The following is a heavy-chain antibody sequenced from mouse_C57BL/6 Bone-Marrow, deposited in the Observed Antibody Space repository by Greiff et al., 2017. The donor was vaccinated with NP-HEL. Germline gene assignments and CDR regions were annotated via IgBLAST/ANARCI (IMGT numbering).Heavy chain of an antibody. V-gene: IGHV5-9*01. Sequence: EVKLMESGGGLVKPGGSLKLSCAASGFTFSSYPMSWVRQTPETRLEWVATISGGGGNTYYPDSVTGRFTISRDNAKNTLYLLMSSLRSEDTALYYCARHETAFMDYWGQGTSVTVSS. CDR2: ISGGGGNT. CDR3: ARHETAFMDY. J-gene: IGHJ4*01. CDR1: GFTFSSYP.